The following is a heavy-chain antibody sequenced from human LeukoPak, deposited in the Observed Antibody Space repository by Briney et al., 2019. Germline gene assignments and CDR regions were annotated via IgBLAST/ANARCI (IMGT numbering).Heavy chain of an antibody. V-gene: IGHV3-21*01. CDR3: ARADYDFPGDFDWLSHTYYYYGMDV. Sequence: PGGSLRLSCAASGFTFSSYSMNWVRQAPGKGLEWVSSISSSSSYIYYADSVKGRFTISRDNAKNSLYLQMNSLRAEDTAVYYCARADYDFPGDFDWLSHTYYYYGMDVWGQGTTVTVSS. D-gene: IGHD3-9*01. J-gene: IGHJ6*02. CDR2: ISSSSSYI. CDR1: GFTFSSYS.